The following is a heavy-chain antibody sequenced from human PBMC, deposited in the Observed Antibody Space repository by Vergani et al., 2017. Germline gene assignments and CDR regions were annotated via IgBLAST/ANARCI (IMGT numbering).Heavy chain of an antibody. V-gene: IGHV4-34*01. CDR3: ARDHGSSWYRGAFDI. CDR2: INHSGST. J-gene: IGHJ3*02. D-gene: IGHD6-13*01. CDR1: GGSFSGYY. Sequence: QVQLQQWGAGLLKPSETLSLTCAVYGGSFSGYYWSWIRQPPGKGLEWIGEINHSGSTNYNPSLKSRVTISVDTSKNQFSLKLSSVTAADTAVYYCARDHGSSWYRGAFDIWGQGTMVTVSS.